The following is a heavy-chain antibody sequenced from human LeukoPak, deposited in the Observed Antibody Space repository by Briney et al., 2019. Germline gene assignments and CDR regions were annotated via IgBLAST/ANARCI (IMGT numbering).Heavy chain of an antibody. Sequence: GRSLRLSCAASGFTFSNYGMHWVRQAPGKGLEWVAVIWYDGSNKYYAGSVKGRFTISRDNSKNTLYLQMNSLRAEDTAVYYCARGDYYDSSGYSQYFQHWGQGTLVTVSS. CDR2: IWYDGSNK. J-gene: IGHJ1*01. V-gene: IGHV3-33*01. CDR1: GFTFSNYG. CDR3: ARGDYYDSSGYSQYFQH. D-gene: IGHD3-22*01.